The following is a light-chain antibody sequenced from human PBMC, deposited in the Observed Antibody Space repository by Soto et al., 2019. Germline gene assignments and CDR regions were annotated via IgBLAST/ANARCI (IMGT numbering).Light chain of an antibody. Sequence: VVLTQSPATLSLSPGERATLSCRASQSVSSSYLAWYQQKPGQAPRLLIYGASSRATGIPDRFSGSGSGTDFTLTISRLEPEDFAVYYCQQYGSPTWTFGQGTKVEIK. V-gene: IGKV3-20*01. CDR3: QQYGSPTWT. CDR2: GAS. CDR1: QSVSSSY. J-gene: IGKJ1*01.